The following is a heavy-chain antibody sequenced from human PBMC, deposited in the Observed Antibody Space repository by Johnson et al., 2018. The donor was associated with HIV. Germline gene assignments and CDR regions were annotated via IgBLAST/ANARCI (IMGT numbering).Heavy chain of an antibody. Sequence: QVPLVESGGGVVQPGRSLRLSCAASAFTFSSYAMHWVRQAPGKGLEWVAVISYDGSNKYYADSVKGRFTISRDNSKNTLYLQMKSLRAEDTAVYYWAKGRSGTTASIDAFDIWGQGTMVTVSS. CDR2: ISYDGSNK. V-gene: IGHV3-30*04. J-gene: IGHJ3*02. CDR1: AFTFSSYA. CDR3: AKGRSGTTASIDAFDI. D-gene: IGHD1-7*01.